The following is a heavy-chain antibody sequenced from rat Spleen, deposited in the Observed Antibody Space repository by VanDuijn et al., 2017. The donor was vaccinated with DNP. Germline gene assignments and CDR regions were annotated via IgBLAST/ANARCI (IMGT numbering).Heavy chain of an antibody. D-gene: IGHD1-1*01. CDR1: GFTFSNYY. CDR2: ISTGGGGTT. V-gene: IGHV5-25*01. Sequence: EVQLVESGGGLVQPGRSMKLSCAASGFTFSNYYMAWVRQAPTKGLEWVASISTGGGGTTFYRDSVKGRFTISRENAKSTLTLQMDNLRSEDTATYYCTTVDCNTSDNWFAYWGQGTLVTVSS. CDR3: TTVDCNTSDNWFAY. J-gene: IGHJ3*01.